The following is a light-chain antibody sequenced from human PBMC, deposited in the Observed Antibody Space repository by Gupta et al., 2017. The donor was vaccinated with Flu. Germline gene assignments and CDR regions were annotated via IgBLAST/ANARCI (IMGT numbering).Light chain of an antibody. V-gene: IGKV1-39*01. CDR1: QGINSY. Sequence: DIQMTQSPSSLSASVGDTVTITCRASQGINSYLHWYQQKPGKAPKVLIYAASSLQSGVPSRFSGSGYGTDFTLTISRLQHEDFANYYYQQSYRTPTFGQGTKVDVK. CDR2: AAS. CDR3: QQSYRTPT. J-gene: IGKJ1*01.